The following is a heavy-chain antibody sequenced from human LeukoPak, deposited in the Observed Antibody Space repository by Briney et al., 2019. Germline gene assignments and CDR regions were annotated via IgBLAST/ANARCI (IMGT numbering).Heavy chain of an antibody. D-gene: IGHD3-22*01. CDR3: VRAVEYYYDSSGYAVDY. CDR2: ISSSSSNI. Sequence: GGSLRLSCAASGFTFARYSMNWVRQAPGKGLEWVSSISSSSSNIYYADSVTGRFTISRDNAKNSLYQQMNSLRAEDTAVYYCVRAVEYYYDSSGYAVDYWGQGTLVTVSS. V-gene: IGHV3-21*01. J-gene: IGHJ4*02. CDR1: GFTFARYS.